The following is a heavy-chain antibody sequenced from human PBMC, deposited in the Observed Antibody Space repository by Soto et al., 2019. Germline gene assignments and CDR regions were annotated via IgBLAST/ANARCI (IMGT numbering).Heavy chain of an antibody. J-gene: IGHJ4*02. V-gene: IGHV4-38-2*02. D-gene: IGHD5-12*01. CDR3: ARVPSEDIVATIDY. CDR1: GYSISSGYY. CDR2: IYHSGST. Sequence: SETLSLTCTVSGYSISSGYYWGWIRQPPGKGLEWIGSIYHSGSTYYNPSLKSRVTISVDTSKNQFSLKLISVTAADTAVYYCARVPSEDIVATIDYWGQGTLVTVSS.